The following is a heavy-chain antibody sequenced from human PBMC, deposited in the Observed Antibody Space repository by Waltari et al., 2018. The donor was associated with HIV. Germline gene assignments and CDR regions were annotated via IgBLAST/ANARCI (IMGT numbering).Heavy chain of an antibody. Sequence: QVQLVESGGGVVQPGRYLRLSCVASGFTFSNNAMHWVRQGPGKGRDWVALISFDGSNEYYAESWTGRLIISRDNSKNTLYLQMNILRAEDTALYNCARDLGSWWERPKYYFDYWGQGTLVTVSS. CDR1: GFTFSNNA. V-gene: IGHV3-30-3*01. D-gene: IGHD1-26*01. CDR3: ARDLGSWWERPKYYFDY. J-gene: IGHJ4*02. CDR2: ISFDGSNE.